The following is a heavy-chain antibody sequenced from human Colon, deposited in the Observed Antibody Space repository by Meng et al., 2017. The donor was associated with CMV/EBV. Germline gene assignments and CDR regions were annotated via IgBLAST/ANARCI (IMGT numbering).Heavy chain of an antibody. CDR1: GFTISDRH. D-gene: IGHD4-17*01. V-gene: IGHV3-11*01. CDR2: VTRDSMI. CDR3: AKGEGPSDSGRY. J-gene: IGHJ4*02. Sequence: GESLKISCEVSGFTISDRHMSWIRQAPGKGLDWIIYVTRDSMIYSADSVRGRFTISRDNAKNSMYLQLNSLRAEDTAVYYCAKGEGPSDSGRYWGQGTLVTVSS.